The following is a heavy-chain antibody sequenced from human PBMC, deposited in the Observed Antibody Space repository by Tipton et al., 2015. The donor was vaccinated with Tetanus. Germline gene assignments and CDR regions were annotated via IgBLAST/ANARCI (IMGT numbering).Heavy chain of an antibody. CDR3: ARGSGWADF. CDR1: GESFSGHF. CDR2: ISPSGNT. J-gene: IGHJ4*02. D-gene: IGHD6-19*01. V-gene: IGHV4-34*01. Sequence: AGLVKPSETLSLTCAVDGESFSGHFWSWVRQPPGKGLEWIGEISPSGNTNYNPSLKSRVTISADTSRNQFSLTLSSVTAADTAVYYCARGSGWADFWGQGTQVTVSS.